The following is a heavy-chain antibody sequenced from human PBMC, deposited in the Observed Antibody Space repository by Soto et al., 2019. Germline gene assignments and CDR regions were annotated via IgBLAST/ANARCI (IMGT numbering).Heavy chain of an antibody. CDR2: IFPIYASP. Sequence: QVQLVQSGAEVKKPGSSVKVSCKASGGTFSSNAISWVRQAPGQGLEWMGGIFPIYASPSYAQNFQGRVTVTADKATSTAYLELSRLKFADSAIYYCAVTVTGSRSPLAHWGRGTLVIVSS. V-gene: IGHV1-69*06. J-gene: IGHJ4*02. CDR3: AVTVTGSRSPLAH. D-gene: IGHD3-9*01. CDR1: GGTFSSNA.